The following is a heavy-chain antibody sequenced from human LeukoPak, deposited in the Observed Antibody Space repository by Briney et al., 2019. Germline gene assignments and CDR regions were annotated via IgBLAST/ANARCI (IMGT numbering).Heavy chain of an antibody. CDR3: AVWDGSGSYYNGYYFDY. D-gene: IGHD3-10*01. Sequence: GGSLRLSCAASGFTFSSYWMSWVRQAPGKGLEWVANIKQDGSEKYYVDSVKGRFTISRDNAKNTLYLQMNSLRAEDTAVYYCAVWDGSGSYYNGYYFDYWGQGTLVTVSS. J-gene: IGHJ4*02. CDR2: IKQDGSEK. CDR1: GFTFSSYW. V-gene: IGHV3-7*01.